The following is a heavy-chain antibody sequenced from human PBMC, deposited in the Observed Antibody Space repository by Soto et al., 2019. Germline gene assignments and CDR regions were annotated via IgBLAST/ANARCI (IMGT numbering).Heavy chain of an antibody. Sequence: ASVKVSCKASGYTFTSYGISWVRQAPGQGLEWMGWISAYNGNTNYAQKLQGRVTMTTDTSTSTAYMELRSLRSDDTAVYYCARDGSSAPFYYYYGLDVWGQGTTVTSP. D-gene: IGHD6-6*01. CDR1: GYTFTSYG. CDR2: ISAYNGNT. V-gene: IGHV1-18*01. J-gene: IGHJ6*02. CDR3: ARDGSSAPFYYYYGLDV.